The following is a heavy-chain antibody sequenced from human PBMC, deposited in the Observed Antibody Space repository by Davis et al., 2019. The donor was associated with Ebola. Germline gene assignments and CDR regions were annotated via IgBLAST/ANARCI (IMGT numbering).Heavy chain of an antibody. J-gene: IGHJ4*02. D-gene: IGHD1-26*01. V-gene: IGHV3-30-3*01. Sequence: GESLKISCAASGFTFSSYAMHWVRQAPGKGLEWVAVISYDGSNKYYADSVKGRFTISRDNSKNTLYLQMNSLRPEDTAVYYCARDGVGATIVLYYFDYWGQGTLVTVS. CDR2: ISYDGSNK. CDR1: GFTFSSYA. CDR3: ARDGVGATIVLYYFDY.